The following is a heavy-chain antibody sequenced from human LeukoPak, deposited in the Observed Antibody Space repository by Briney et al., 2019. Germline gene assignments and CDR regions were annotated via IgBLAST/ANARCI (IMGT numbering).Heavy chain of an antibody. J-gene: IGHJ4*02. Sequence: SETLSLTCTVSGGSISSSSDYWGWIRQAPGRGVEWIGSIYYHENTYYNSSLKSRVTISVHTSKNQFSLKLNSVTAADTAVYFCARRAYSAAYWKHFDYWGQGPLVTVSS. V-gene: IGHV4-39*01. CDR2: IYYHENT. CDR1: GGSISSSSDY. CDR3: ARRAYSAAYWKHFDY. D-gene: IGHD1-1*01.